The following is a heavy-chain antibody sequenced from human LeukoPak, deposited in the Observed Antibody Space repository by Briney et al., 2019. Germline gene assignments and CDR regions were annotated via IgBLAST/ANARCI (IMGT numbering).Heavy chain of an antibody. V-gene: IGHV4-59*08. CDR1: GGSISSYY. CDR3: ARQLPQRYGYLVDY. CDR2: IYYSGST. J-gene: IGHJ4*02. D-gene: IGHD5-18*01. Sequence: AETLSLTCTVSGGSISSYYWSWIRQPPGKGLEGIGYIYYSGSTNYNPSLKSRVTISVDTSKNQFSLKLSSVTAADTAVYYCARQLPQRYGYLVDYWGQGTLVTVSS.